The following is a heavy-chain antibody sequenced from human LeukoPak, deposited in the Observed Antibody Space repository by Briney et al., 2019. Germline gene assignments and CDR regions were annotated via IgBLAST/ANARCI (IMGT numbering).Heavy chain of an antibody. CDR3: ARDYYGSGSYYNGFDY. CDR1: GFTFSTFA. J-gene: IGHJ4*02. CDR2: MSFDGAYI. Sequence: PGGSLRLSCAASGFTFSTFAMHWVRQAPGKGLQWVAVMSFDGAYIYYGGSVKGRFTISRDNVKNTLYLQMNSLRPDDTAVYYCARDYYGSGSYYNGFDYWGQGTLVTVSS. V-gene: IGHV3-30-3*01. D-gene: IGHD3-10*01.